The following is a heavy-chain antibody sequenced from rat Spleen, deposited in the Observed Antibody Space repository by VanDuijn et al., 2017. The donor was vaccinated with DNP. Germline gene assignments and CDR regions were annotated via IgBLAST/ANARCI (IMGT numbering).Heavy chain of an antibody. V-gene: IGHV5-25*01. Sequence: EVQLVESGGGLVQPGRSLKLSCAASGFTFSNYAMAWVRQAPTKGLEWVASLSTGGDKSAYRDSVKGRFTISRDNAKRTLYLEMNSLRSEDVATYFCARFNGYYYALDAWGQGTSVTVSS. CDR2: LSTGGDKS. D-gene: IGHD1-3*01. CDR3: ARFNGYYYALDA. CDR1: GFTFSNYA. J-gene: IGHJ4*01.